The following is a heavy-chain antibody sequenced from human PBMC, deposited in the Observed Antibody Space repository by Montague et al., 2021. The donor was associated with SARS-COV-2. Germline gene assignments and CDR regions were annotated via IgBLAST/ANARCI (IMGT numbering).Heavy chain of an antibody. CDR1: GFTFSSYA. CDR2: IHHGGST. V-gene: IGHV4-34*01. CDR3: ARLGDGVVPSPILGVGPYYSYYYMDV. D-gene: IGHD3-10*01. J-gene: IGHJ6*03. Sequence: LRLSCAASGFTFSSYAMSWVRQAPGKGLEWIGEIHHGGSTNYNPSLKSRVTISADTSKNQFSLKLTSVAAADAAVYYCARLGDGVVPSPILGVGPYYSYYYMDVWGKGTTVTVSS.